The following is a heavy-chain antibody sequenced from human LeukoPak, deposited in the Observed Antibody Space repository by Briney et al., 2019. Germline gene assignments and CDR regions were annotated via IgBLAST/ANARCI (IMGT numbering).Heavy chain of an antibody. CDR1: GLPFSSYG. Sequence: GGSLRFSCAAPGLPFSSYGWNWVAQAPGRGLEWVSSISSSSSYIYYADSVKGRFTISRDNAKNSLYLQMNSLRAEDTAVYYCSIVVVPAANRDAFDIWGQGTMVTVSS. V-gene: IGHV3-21*01. CDR3: SIVVVPAANRDAFDI. CDR2: ISSSSSYI. D-gene: IGHD2-2*01. J-gene: IGHJ3*02.